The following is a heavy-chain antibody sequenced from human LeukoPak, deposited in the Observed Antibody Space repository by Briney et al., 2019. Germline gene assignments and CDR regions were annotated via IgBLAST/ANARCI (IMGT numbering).Heavy chain of an antibody. V-gene: IGHV4-4*07. CDR1: GDSISSNY. Sequence: PSETPSLTCTVSGDSISSNYWSWIRQPAGKGLEWIARIYNSGNTNYNPSLKSRVTMSIDTSKNEFSLKLSSVTAADTAVYYCARDRGRGYSYGLDYWGQGTLVTVSS. J-gene: IGHJ4*02. CDR3: ARDRGRGYSYGLDY. D-gene: IGHD5-18*01. CDR2: IYNSGNT.